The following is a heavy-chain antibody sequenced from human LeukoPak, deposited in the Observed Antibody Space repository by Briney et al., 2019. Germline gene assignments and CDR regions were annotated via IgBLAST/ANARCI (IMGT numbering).Heavy chain of an antibody. D-gene: IGHD5-24*01. J-gene: IGHJ4*02. CDR1: GGSISSYY. V-gene: IGHV4-59*01. Sequence: PSETLSLTCTVSGGSISSYYWSWIRQPPGKGLEWIGYIYYSGSTNYNPSLKSRVTISVDTSKNQFSLKLSSVTAADTAVYYCARDRDGYGNFDYWGQGTLVTVSS. CDR2: IYYSGST. CDR3: ARDRDGYGNFDY.